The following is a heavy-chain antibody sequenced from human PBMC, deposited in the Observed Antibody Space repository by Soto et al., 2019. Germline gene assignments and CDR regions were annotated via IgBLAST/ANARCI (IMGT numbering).Heavy chain of an antibody. D-gene: IGHD3-10*01. CDR1: GFTFSSYT. CDR3: ARGIGYYFDY. J-gene: IGHJ4*02. Sequence: EVQLVESGGGLVQPGGSLRLSCAASGFTFSSYTMNWVRQAPGRGLEWVSYISSSSSTIYYADSVKGRFTISRDNAKNSRSLQMNSLRDEDTAVYYCARGIGYYFDYWGQGILVTVSS. V-gene: IGHV3-48*02. CDR2: ISSSSSTI.